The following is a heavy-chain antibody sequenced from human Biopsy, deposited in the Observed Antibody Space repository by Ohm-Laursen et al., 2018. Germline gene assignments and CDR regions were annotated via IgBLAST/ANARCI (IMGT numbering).Heavy chain of an antibody. CDR1: GGSISSDY. CDR3: ARDVKRYCSGTSCYSGYFGMDV. V-gene: IGHV4-59*01. J-gene: IGHJ6*02. CDR2: ISNRGST. Sequence: SETLSLTCIVSGGSISSDYWSWIRQSPGKGLEWIGYISNRGSTNYNPSLRGRVTISVDTSKNQFSLNLNSVTAADTAVYFCARDVKRYCSGTSCYSGYFGMDVWGQGTTVTVS. D-gene: IGHD2-2*01.